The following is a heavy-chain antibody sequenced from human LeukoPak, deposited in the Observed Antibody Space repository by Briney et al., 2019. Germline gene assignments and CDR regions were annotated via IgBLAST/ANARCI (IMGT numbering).Heavy chain of an antibody. J-gene: IGHJ4*02. CDR1: GFSFSTYS. Sequence: GGSLRLSCTASGFSFSTYSMTWGRQGPGKGLEWVSSIYNSGSKTFYADSVKGRFTISRDNSKNTLYLQMNSLTAEDTATYYCSKDVVPDSGWDLDYWGQGTLVTVSS. CDR2: IYNSGSKT. D-gene: IGHD6-19*01. V-gene: IGHV3-23*05. CDR3: SKDVVPDSGWDLDY.